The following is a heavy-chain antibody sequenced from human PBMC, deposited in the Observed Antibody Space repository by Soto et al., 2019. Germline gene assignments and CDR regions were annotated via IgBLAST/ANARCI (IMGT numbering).Heavy chain of an antibody. CDR2: ISYDGSNK. J-gene: IGHJ4*02. Sequence: QVQLVESGGGVVQPGRSLRLSCAASGFTFSSYGMHWVRQAPGKVREWVAVISYDGSNKYYADSVKGRFTISRDNSKNTLYLQINSLIAEDTAVYYCAKDHGYSYVIDYWGQGTLVTVSS. D-gene: IGHD5-18*01. CDR1: GFTFSSYG. CDR3: AKDHGYSYVIDY. V-gene: IGHV3-30*18.